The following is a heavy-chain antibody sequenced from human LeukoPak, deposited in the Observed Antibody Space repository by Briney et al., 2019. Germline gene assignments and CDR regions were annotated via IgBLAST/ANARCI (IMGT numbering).Heavy chain of an antibody. CDR3: AKKGLRGGETDY. D-gene: IGHD3-10*01. CDR1: GFTFSTYA. Sequence: PGGSLRLSCAASGFTFSTYAMSWVRQAPGMGLQWVSAISGSGGSTYYADSVKGRFTTSRDNSKNTLYLQMDSLRAEDTAVYYCAKKGLRGGETDYWGQGTLVTVSS. J-gene: IGHJ4*02. V-gene: IGHV3-23*01. CDR2: ISGSGGST.